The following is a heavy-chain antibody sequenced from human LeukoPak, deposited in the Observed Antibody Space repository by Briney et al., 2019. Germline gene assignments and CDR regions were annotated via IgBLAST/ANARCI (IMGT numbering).Heavy chain of an antibody. Sequence: GGSLRLSYAASGFTFSSYWMSWVRQAPGKGLEWVAGISDSGGRTNYADSVKGRFTISRDNPKNTLYLQMNSLRAEDTAVYFCAKRGVVIRVILVGFHKEAYYFDSWGQGALVTVSS. CDR1: GFTFSSYW. CDR2: ISDSGGRT. CDR3: AKRGVVIRVILVGFHKEAYYFDS. J-gene: IGHJ4*02. D-gene: IGHD3-22*01. V-gene: IGHV3-23*01.